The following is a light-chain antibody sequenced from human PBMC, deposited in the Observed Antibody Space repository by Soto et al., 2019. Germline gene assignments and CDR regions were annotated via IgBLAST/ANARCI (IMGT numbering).Light chain of an antibody. V-gene: IGKV1-39*01. J-gene: IGKJ4*01. CDR1: RNIDTY. CDR3: HQTFTPPLT. CDR2: ATS. Sequence: DIQMAQSPSSLSASVGDRVTITCRASRNIDTYLSWYQQKAGKAPKLLIFATSTLQSGVPSRFNGSGSGTDFTLTISSLQPEDFGTYYCHQTFTPPLTFGGGTRVEIK.